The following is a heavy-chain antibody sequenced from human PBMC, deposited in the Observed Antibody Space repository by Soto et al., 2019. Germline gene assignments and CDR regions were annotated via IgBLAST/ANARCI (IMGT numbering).Heavy chain of an antibody. D-gene: IGHD7-27*01. V-gene: IGHV4-30-4*01. CDR1: GGSIGSGDYY. J-gene: IGHJ3*02. Sequence: QVQLQESGPGLVKPSQTLSLTCTVSGGSIGSGDYYWSWIRQPPGKGLEWIGYIYYSGSTYYNPSLKSRLTISVDTSKNQSSLKLNSVTAADTALYYCARAPYRGANSRGAFDIWGQGTMVHVSS. CDR2: IYYSGST. CDR3: ARAPYRGANSRGAFDI.